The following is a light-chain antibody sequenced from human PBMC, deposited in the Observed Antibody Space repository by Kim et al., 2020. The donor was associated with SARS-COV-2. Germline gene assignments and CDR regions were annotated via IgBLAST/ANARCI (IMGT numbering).Light chain of an antibody. CDR1: KLGDKY. CDR2: QDS. V-gene: IGLV3-1*01. J-gene: IGLJ2*01. CDR3: QAGVV. Sequence: PPSVSVSPGQTASITCSGDKLGDKYACWYQQKPGQSPVLVIYQDSKRPSGIPERFSGSNSGNTATLTISGTQAMDEADYYCQAGVVFGGGTQLTVL.